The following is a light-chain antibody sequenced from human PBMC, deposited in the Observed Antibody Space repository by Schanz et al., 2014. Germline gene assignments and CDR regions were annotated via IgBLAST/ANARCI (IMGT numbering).Light chain of an antibody. CDR2: GAS. J-gene: IGKJ4*01. CDR3: QQYHNWPPIT. V-gene: IGKV3-20*01. CDR1: QTVSGTY. Sequence: EIVLTRSPGTLSLSPGERATLSFRASQTVSGTYLAWYQQKPGQAPRLLTYGASSRAPGTPDRFSGSGSGTEFALTISSLQSEDFAVYHCQQYHNWPPITFGGGTKVEIK.